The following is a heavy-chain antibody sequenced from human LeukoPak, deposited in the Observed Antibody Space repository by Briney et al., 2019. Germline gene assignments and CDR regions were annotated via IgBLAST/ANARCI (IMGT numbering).Heavy chain of an antibody. CDR2: ISSSSSTI. D-gene: IGHD3-16*02. CDR1: GFTFSSYC. J-gene: IGHJ4*02. V-gene: IGHV3-48*01. CDR3: ARGRLRLGELSNY. Sequence: GVSLGLSCAASGFTFSSYCMNWVRQAPGKGLEWVSYISSSSSTIYYADSVKGRFTISRDNAKNSMYLQMNSRRAEDTAVYYCARGRLRLGELSNYWGQGTLVTVSS.